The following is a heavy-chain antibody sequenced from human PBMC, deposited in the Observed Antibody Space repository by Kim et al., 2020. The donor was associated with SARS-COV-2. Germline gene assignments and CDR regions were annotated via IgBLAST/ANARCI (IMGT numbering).Heavy chain of an antibody. CDR2: IIPIFGTA. Sequence: SVKVSCKASGGTFSSYAISWVRQAPGQGLEWMGGIIPIFGTANYAQKFQGRVTITADESTSTAYMELSSLRSEDTAVYYCARAHPSMIVVVTNDAFDIWGQGTMVTVSS. V-gene: IGHV1-69*13. CDR1: GGTFSSYA. J-gene: IGHJ3*02. D-gene: IGHD3-22*01. CDR3: ARAHPSMIVVVTNDAFDI.